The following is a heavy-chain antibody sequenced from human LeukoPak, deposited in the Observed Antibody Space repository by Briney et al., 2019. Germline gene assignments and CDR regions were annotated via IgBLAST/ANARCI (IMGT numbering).Heavy chain of an antibody. V-gene: IGHV4-59*04. D-gene: IGHD6-6*01. CDR2: IYYSGST. Sequence: PSETLSLTCTVSGGSISSYYWSWIRQPPGKGLEWIGYIYYSGSTYYNPSLKSRVTISVDTSKNQFSLKLSSVTAADTAVYYCARHWRGYIAARRGDNWFDPWGQGTLVTVSS. CDR3: ARHWRGYIAARRGDNWFDP. J-gene: IGHJ5*02. CDR1: GGSISSYY.